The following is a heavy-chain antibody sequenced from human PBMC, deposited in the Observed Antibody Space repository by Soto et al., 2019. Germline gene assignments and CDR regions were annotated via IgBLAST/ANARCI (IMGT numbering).Heavy chain of an antibody. Sequence: SCKASGGTFSSYAMHWVRQAPGKGLEWVAVISYDGSNKYYADSVKGRFTISRDNSKNTLYLQMNSLRAEDTAVYYCATGGERAYWGQGTLVTVSS. CDR1: GGTFSSYA. V-gene: IGHV3-30-3*01. CDR3: ATGGERAY. CDR2: ISYDGSNK. J-gene: IGHJ4*02. D-gene: IGHD2-21*01.